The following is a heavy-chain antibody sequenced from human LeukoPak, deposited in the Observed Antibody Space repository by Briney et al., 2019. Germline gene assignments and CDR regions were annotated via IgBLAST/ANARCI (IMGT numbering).Heavy chain of an antibody. CDR3: ARGGVTTFDY. J-gene: IGHJ4*02. Sequence: SETPSLTCAVSGGSISSGGYSWSWIRQPPGKGLEWIGYIYHSGSTYYNPSLKSRVTISVDRSKNQFSLKLSSVTAADTAVYYCARGGVTTFDYWGQGTLVTVSS. V-gene: IGHV4-30-2*01. D-gene: IGHD4-17*01. CDR1: GGSISSGGYS. CDR2: IYHSGST.